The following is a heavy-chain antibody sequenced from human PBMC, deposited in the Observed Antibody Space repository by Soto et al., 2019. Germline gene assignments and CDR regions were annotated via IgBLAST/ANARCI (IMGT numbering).Heavy chain of an antibody. CDR1: GDSVSSNSAA. J-gene: IGHJ6*02. CDR2: TYYRSKWYN. Sequence: SQTLSLTCVISGDSVSSNSAAWNWIRQSPSRGLEWLGRTYYRSKWYNDYAVSVKSRITINPDTSKNQFSLQLNSVTPEDTAVYYCARDERSPIFGVVIGMDVWGQGTTVTVSS. CDR3: ARDERSPIFGVVIGMDV. V-gene: IGHV6-1*01. D-gene: IGHD3-3*01.